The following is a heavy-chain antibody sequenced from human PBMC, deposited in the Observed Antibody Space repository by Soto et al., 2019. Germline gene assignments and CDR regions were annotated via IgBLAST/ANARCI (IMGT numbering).Heavy chain of an antibody. J-gene: IGHJ6*03. CDR2: SCNSGTT. CDR1: GGSIRSYC. V-gene: IGHV4-59*03. Sequence: QVQLQESGPTLVKPSETLSLTCTVSGGSIRSYCWTWIRQPPGEGMEWIGCSCNSGTTNYNTSLKSRAAISIDSQKIQFSLQLSCVTVADTACYYCAGSGSIVVCTRRLMDVWGKGTTVTFSS. CDR3: AGSGSIVVCTRRLMDV. D-gene: IGHD3-22*01.